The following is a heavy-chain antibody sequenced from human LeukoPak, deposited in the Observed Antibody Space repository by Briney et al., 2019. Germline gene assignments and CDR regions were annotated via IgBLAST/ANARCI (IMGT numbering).Heavy chain of an antibody. J-gene: IGHJ4*02. CDR1: GFTFRSYA. V-gene: IGHV3-23*01. D-gene: IGHD3-22*01. CDR2: ISGSGGST. Sequence: GGSLRLSCAASGFTFRSYAMSWVRQAPGKGLEWVSAISGSGGSTYYADSVKGRFTLSRDNSKNTLYLQMNSLRAEDTAVYYCAKASAMIVVVSKHFDYWGQGTLVTVSS. CDR3: AKASAMIVVVSKHFDY.